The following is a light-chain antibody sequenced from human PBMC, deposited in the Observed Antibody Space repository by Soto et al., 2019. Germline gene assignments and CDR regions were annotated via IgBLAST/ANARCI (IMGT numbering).Light chain of an antibody. CDR2: ETS. CDR3: QQTRSYPST. V-gene: IGKV1-9*01. CDR1: QGIDSY. J-gene: IGKJ4*01. Sequence: PLTQSPPSLSASVGDRVTITCRASQGIDSYLAWYHQRPGTVPQLLIYETSILQSGVSSRFSGSGSGTDLTITISSLQAEDCETDDCQQTRSYPSTFGGGTKVDIK.